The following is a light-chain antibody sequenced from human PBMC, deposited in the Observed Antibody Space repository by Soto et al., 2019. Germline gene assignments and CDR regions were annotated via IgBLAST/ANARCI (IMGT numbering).Light chain of an antibody. J-gene: IGKJ1*01. CDR3: LQRDKYPWT. CDR2: DAS. CDR1: QSVSSY. V-gene: IGKV3-11*01. Sequence: EIVLTQSPATLSLSPGERATLSCRASQSVSSYLAWYQQKPGQAPRLLIYDASNRATGIPARFSGSGSGTDFTLTISSLEPEDFAVYYCLQRDKYPWTFGQGTKVDIK.